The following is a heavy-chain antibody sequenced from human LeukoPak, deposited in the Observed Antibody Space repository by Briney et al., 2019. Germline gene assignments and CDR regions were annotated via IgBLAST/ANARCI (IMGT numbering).Heavy chain of an antibody. Sequence: SVKVSCKVSGYTLTELSMHWVRQAPGKGLEWMGGFDPEDGETIYAQKFQGRVTMTEDTSTDTAYMELSSLRPEDTAVYYCATSNVLRYFDWSFDYWGQGTLVTVSS. CDR2: FDPEDGET. J-gene: IGHJ4*02. D-gene: IGHD3-9*01. V-gene: IGHV1-24*01. CDR3: ATSNVLRYFDWSFDY. CDR1: GYTLTELS.